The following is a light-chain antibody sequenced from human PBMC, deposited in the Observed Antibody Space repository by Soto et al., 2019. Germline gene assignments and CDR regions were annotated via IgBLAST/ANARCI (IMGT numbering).Light chain of an antibody. J-gene: IGLJ1*01. CDR2: DDR. Sequence: SYELTQPHSVSVATAQTARITCGGDNIGSKRVHWYQQRPGQAPVLVVYDDRDRPSGIPERFSGSNSGNTATLTISRVEAGDEAEYYCQVWDSNNDHYVFGTGTKVTVL. CDR1: NIGSKR. V-gene: IGLV3-21*02. CDR3: QVWDSNNDHYV.